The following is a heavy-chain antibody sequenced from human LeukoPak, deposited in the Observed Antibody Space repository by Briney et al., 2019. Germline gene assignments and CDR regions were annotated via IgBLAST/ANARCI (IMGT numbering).Heavy chain of an antibody. D-gene: IGHD3/OR15-3a*01. CDR3: ARDFFLDHYAFDI. V-gene: IGHV3-11*04. Sequence: GGSLRLSCAASGFAFSDYYMSWIRQAPGKGLEWVSYISSSGSTIYYADSVKGRFTISRDNAKNSLYLQMNSLRAEDTAVYYCARDFFLDHYAFDIWGQGTMVTVSS. CDR2: ISSSGSTI. CDR1: GFAFSDYY. J-gene: IGHJ3*02.